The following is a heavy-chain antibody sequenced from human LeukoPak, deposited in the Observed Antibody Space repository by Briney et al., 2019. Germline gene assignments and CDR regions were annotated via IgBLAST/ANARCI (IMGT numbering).Heavy chain of an antibody. CDR1: GVSINNYY. CDR3: AREYSSGLSWFDP. CDR2: IYYNGNT. V-gene: IGHV4-59*01. D-gene: IGHD6-19*01. Sequence: SETLSLTCTLSGVSINNYYWSWIRQPPGKGLEWTGYIYYNGNTNYNPSLKSRVTISVDTSKNQFSLKLSSVTAADTAVYFCAREYSSGLSWFDPWGQGTLVTVSS. J-gene: IGHJ5*02.